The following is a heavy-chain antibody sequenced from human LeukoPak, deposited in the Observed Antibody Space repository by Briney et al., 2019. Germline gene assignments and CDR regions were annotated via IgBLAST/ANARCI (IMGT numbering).Heavy chain of an antibody. CDR1: GGSISSYY. CDR3: ASFDSSSTGGRAVGAVDY. CDR2: IYYSGST. V-gene: IGHV4-59*08. Sequence: SETLSLTCTVSGGSISSYYWSWIRQPPGKGLEWIGYIYYSGSTNYNTSLKSRVTISVDTSKNQFSLKLSSVTAADTAVYYCASFDSSSTGGRAVGAVDYWGQGTLVTVSS. D-gene: IGHD6-6*01. J-gene: IGHJ4*02.